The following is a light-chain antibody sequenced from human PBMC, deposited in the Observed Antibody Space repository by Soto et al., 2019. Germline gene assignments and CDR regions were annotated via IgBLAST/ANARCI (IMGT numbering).Light chain of an antibody. CDR1: QSISDW. CDR3: QQYNGYSRA. CDR2: RAS. Sequence: DIQMTQSPSTLSASIGDRVTITCRASQSISDWLAWYQQKPWKAPKLLIYRASNLESGVPSRFSGSRSGTEFTLTISSLQTDDFANDYCQQYNGYSRAFGQGTKVDIK. V-gene: IGKV1-5*03. J-gene: IGKJ1*01.